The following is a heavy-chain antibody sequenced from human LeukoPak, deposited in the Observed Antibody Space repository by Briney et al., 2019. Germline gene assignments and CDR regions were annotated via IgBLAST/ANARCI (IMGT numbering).Heavy chain of an antibody. D-gene: IGHD1-26*01. J-gene: IGHJ3*02. CDR1: GGSISNYY. CDR2: IYYTGST. V-gene: IGHV4-59*08. CDR3: ARPGVGSGRYGAFDI. Sequence: SETLSLTCTVSGGSISNYYWSWIRQPPGKGLEWIGYIYYTGSTDYNPSLESRVTMSVDTTKNQFSLKLRSMTAADTAVYYCARPGVGSGRYGAFDIWGQGTMVTVSS.